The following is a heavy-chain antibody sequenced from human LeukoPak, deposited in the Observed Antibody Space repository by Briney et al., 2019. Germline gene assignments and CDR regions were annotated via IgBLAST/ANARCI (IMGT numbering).Heavy chain of an antibody. V-gene: IGHV1-69*05. CDR3: ARGDIVATSYMDV. J-gene: IGHJ6*03. CDR2: IIPIFGTA. D-gene: IGHD5-12*01. CDR1: VGTFSSYA. Sequence: SVKVSCKASVGTFSSYAISWVRQAPGQGLEWMGRIIPIFGTANYAQKFQGRVTITTDESTSTAYMELSSLRSEDTAVYYCARGDIVATSYMDVWGKGTTVTVSS.